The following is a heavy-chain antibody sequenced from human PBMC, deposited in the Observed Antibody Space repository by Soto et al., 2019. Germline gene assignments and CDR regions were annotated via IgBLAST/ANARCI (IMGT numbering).Heavy chain of an antibody. D-gene: IGHD3-10*01. CDR3: ARVGDGSDSYYFDY. CDR1: GGSISSGDYY. V-gene: IGHV4-30-4*01. Sequence: SETLSLTCTVSGGSISSGDYYWSWIRQPPGKGLEWIGYIYYSGSTYYNPSLKSRVTISVDTSKNQFSLKLSSVTAADTAVYYCARVGDGSDSYYFDYWGQGTLVTVSS. J-gene: IGHJ4*02. CDR2: IYYSGST.